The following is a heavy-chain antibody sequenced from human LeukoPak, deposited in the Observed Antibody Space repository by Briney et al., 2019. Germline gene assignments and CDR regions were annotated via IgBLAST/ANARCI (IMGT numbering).Heavy chain of an antibody. D-gene: IGHD6-13*01. CDR2: ISRTGNSI. Sequence: QTGGSLRLSCAASGXTLSSYEMNWVRLAPGKGLECISYISRTGNSIYYADSVKGRFTISRDSAKNSLYLQMNSLRAEDTAVYYCARGPYSSNWYVDYWGQGTLVTVAS. CDR3: ARGPYSSNWYVDY. V-gene: IGHV3-48*03. CDR1: GXTLSSYE. J-gene: IGHJ4*02.